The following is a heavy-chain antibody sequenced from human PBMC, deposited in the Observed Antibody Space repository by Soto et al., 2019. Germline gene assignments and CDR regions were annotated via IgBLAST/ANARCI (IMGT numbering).Heavy chain of an antibody. CDR1: GDSIRSGNHY. Sequence: PSETLSLTCTVSGDSIRSGNHYWSWIRQPPGKGLEWIGYIYYSGSTYYSPSLKSRVTISVDTSKNQFSLKLNSVTAADTAVYYCASVDILTVYGCMDVWGQGTTVTVSS. V-gene: IGHV4-30-4*01. CDR2: IYYSGST. J-gene: IGHJ6*02. D-gene: IGHD3-9*01. CDR3: ASVDILTVYGCMDV.